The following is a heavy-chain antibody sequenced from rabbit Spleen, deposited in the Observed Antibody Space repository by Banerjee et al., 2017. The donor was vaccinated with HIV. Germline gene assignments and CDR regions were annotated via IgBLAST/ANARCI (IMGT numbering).Heavy chain of an antibody. CDR1: GFDFSTYY. D-gene: IGHD6-1*01. J-gene: IGHJ6*01. V-gene: IGHV1S7*01. Sequence: QLKESGGGLVQPGGSLKLSCKASGFDFSTYYLSWVRQAPGKGLEWIGYIEPIFGNTYYASWVNGRFTVSSHNAQNMLYLQLNSLTAADTATYFCVRHYYSYGFGTYADGYYGMDLWGQGTLVTVS. CDR3: VRHYYSYGFGTYADGYYGMDL. CDR2: IEPIFGNT.